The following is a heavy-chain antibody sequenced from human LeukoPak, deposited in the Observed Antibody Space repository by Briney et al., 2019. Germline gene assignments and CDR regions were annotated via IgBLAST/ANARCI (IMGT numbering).Heavy chain of an antibody. CDR2: ISSDGNNT. V-gene: IGHV3-30*18. CDR3: AKDSGSGRGLYYYGMDV. Sequence: GRSLRLSCAASGLIFSSYGMHWVRQAPGKGLEWVAVISSDGNNTYYADSVKGRFTISRDNSKNTLYLQMDSLRAEDTAVYHCAKDSGSGRGLYYYGMDVWGKGTTVPVSS. D-gene: IGHD3-10*01. J-gene: IGHJ6*04. CDR1: GLIFSSYG.